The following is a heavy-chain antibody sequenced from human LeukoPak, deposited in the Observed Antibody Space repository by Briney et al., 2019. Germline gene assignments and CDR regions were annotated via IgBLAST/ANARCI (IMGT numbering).Heavy chain of an antibody. V-gene: IGHV4-34*01. CDR3: ASLVRAYSFDY. D-gene: IGHD2-21*01. CDR2: INHSGST. CDR1: GGSFSGYY. Sequence: PSETLSLTCAVYGGSFSGYYWSWIRQPPGKGLEWIGEINHSGSTNYNPSLKSRVTISVDTSKNQFSLKLSSVTAADTAVYYCASLVRAYSFDYWGQGTLVTISS. J-gene: IGHJ4*02.